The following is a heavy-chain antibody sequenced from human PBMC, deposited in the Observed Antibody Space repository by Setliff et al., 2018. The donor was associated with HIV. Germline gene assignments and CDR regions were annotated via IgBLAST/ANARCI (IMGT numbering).Heavy chain of an antibody. CDR3: ARTSTTTGTTLNWFDP. J-gene: IGHJ5*02. CDR1: GFTFSSYG. CDR2: IWYDGRNK. Sequence: GGSLRLSCAASGFTFSSYGMHWVRQAPGKGLEWVVVIWYDGRNKYYADSVKGRFSISRDNSKNTVYLQMNSLRVEDTAVYYCARTSTTTGTTLNWFDPWGQGTLVTVSS. D-gene: IGHD1-1*01. V-gene: IGHV3-33*01.